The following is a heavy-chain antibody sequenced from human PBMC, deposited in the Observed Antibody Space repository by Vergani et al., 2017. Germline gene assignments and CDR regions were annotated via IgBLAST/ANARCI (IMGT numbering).Heavy chain of an antibody. CDR3: ARHGDIVVVPAADANWFDP. CDR2: INYSGST. J-gene: IGHJ5*02. CDR1: GGSISSSSYY. D-gene: IGHD2-2*01. Sequence: QLQLQESGPGLVKPSETLSLTCTVSGGSISSSSYYWGWIRQPPGKGLEWIGSINYSGSTYYNPSLKSRVTISVDTSKNQFSLKLSSVTAADPAVYDCARHGDIVVVPAADANWFDPWGQGTLVTVSS. V-gene: IGHV4-39*01.